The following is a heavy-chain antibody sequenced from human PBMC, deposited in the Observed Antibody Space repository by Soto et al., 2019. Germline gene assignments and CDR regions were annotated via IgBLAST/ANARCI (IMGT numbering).Heavy chain of an antibody. CDR3: ARGPRFPYWFDP. V-gene: IGHV4-4*07. J-gene: IGHJ5*02. Sequence: KTSETLSLTCTVSGGSMNSYYWTWIRQPAGKGLEWIGRVYSSGGTHYNPSLKSRITISLDTSNNHFSLRLLSVTAADPAVYSFARGPRFPYWFDPWGQGTLVTVSS. CDR1: GGSMNSYY. D-gene: IGHD3-3*01. CDR2: VYSSGGT.